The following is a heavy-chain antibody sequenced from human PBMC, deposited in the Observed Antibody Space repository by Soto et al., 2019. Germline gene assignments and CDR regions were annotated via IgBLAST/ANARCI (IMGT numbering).Heavy chain of an antibody. CDR3: ARQRTTVVTQAYFDH. Sequence: KASETLSLTCIVSGESISSSSYYWGWIRQPPGKGLEWIGSIYYSGRTYYNPSFKSRVTISIDTSKNQFSLKLGSVTATDTAVYYCARQRTTVVTQAYFDHWGQGALVTVSS. D-gene: IGHD2-21*02. CDR2: IYYSGRT. J-gene: IGHJ4*02. V-gene: IGHV4-39*01. CDR1: GESISSSSYY.